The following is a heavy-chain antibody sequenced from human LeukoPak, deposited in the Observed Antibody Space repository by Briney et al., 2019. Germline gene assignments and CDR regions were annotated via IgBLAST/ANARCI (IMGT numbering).Heavy chain of an antibody. CDR2: IYYSGST. CDR3: ARLPGDAFDI. CDR1: GGSISSYY. J-gene: IGHJ3*02. Sequence: SETLSLTCTVSGGSISSYYWSWIRQPPGKGLEWIGYIYYSGSTNYNPSLKSRVTMSVDTSKNQFSLKLSSVTAADTAVYYCARLPGDAFDIWGQGTMVTVSS. V-gene: IGHV4-59*08.